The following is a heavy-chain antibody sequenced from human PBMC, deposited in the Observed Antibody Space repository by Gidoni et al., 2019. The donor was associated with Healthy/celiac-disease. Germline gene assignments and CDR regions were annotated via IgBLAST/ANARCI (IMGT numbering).Heavy chain of an antibody. J-gene: IGHJ6*02. Sequence: QVQLQQWGAGLLKPSETLSLTCAVYGGSFSGYYWSWIRQPPGKGLEWIGEINHSGSTNYNPSLKSRVTISVDTSKNQFSLKLSSVTAADTAVYYCARGRIGSSWYYYYYGMDVWGQGTTVTVSS. V-gene: IGHV4-34*01. D-gene: IGHD6-13*01. CDR3: ARGRIGSSWYYYYYGMDV. CDR1: GGSFSGYY. CDR2: INHSGST.